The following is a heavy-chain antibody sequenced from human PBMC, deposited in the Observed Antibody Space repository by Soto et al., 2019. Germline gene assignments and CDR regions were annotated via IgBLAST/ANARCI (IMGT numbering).Heavy chain of an antibody. CDR1: GFTFSSNW. Sequence: EVQLEESGGGLVQPGGSLRLSCVASGFTFSSNWVHWVRQAPGKGLVWVARINSEGSSTTYADSVKGRFTISRDNAKNTQFLQMNSLRAEDTAVYYCARSLPYYYYYYYMDVWGKGTTVTVSS. J-gene: IGHJ6*03. CDR3: ARSLPYYYYYYYMDV. V-gene: IGHV3-74*01. CDR2: INSEGSST.